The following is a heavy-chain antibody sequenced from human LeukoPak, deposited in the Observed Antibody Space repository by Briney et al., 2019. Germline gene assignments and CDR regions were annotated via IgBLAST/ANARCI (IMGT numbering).Heavy chain of an antibody. D-gene: IGHD2-2*01. CDR1: GYTFTGYY. CDR3: ARGDPGVVVPAATPVFAFDI. CDR2: INPNSGGT. V-gene: IGHV1-2*02. Sequence: ASVKVSCKASGYTFTGYYMHWVRQAPGQGLEWMGWINPNSGGTNYAQKFQGRVTMTRDTSISTAYMELSRLRSDDTAVYYCARGDPGVVVPAATPVFAFDIWGQGTMVTVSS. J-gene: IGHJ3*02.